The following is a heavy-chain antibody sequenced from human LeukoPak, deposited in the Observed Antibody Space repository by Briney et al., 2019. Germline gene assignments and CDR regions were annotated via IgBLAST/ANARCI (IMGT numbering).Heavy chain of an antibody. Sequence: GRSLRLSCAASGFTFSDFSMSWVRQAPGRGLEWVSVITSNSYIFDADSVKGRFTISRDNAKKSLYLQMNSLRAEDTAVYYCARGSMGRTTGPHYDWGRGTLVTVSS. CDR3: ARGSMGRTTGPHYD. D-gene: IGHD1-26*01. J-gene: IGHJ4*02. CDR1: GFTFSDFS. CDR2: ITSNSYI. V-gene: IGHV3-21*01.